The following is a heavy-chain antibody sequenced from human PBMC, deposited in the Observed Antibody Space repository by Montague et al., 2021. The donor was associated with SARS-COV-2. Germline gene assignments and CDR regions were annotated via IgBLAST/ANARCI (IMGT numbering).Heavy chain of an antibody. V-gene: IGHV4-34*01. Sequence: SETLSLTCAVHGGSFSTYSWNWIRQPPGKGLEWIGEIHHGGSTNYNPSLKSRVTISADTSKNQFSLKLTSVAAADTAVYYCARLGDGVVPSRIHGVGPCYSYYYMDVWGKGTTVTVSS. CDR2: IHHGGST. D-gene: IGHD2-15*01. J-gene: IGHJ6*03. CDR3: ARLGDGVVPSRIHGVGPCYSYYYMDV. CDR1: GGSFSTYS.